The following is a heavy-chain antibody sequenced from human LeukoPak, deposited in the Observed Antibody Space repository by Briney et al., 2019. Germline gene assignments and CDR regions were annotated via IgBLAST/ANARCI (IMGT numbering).Heavy chain of an antibody. Sequence: SETLSLTCAVYGGSFSGYYWSWIRQPPGKGLEWIGEINHSGSTNYNLSLKSRVTISVDTSKNQFSLKLSSVTAADTAVYYCARKLKVVVPARWFDPWGQGTLVTVSS. D-gene: IGHD2-2*01. CDR3: ARKLKVVVPARWFDP. CDR1: GGSFSGYY. J-gene: IGHJ5*02. V-gene: IGHV4-34*01. CDR2: INHSGST.